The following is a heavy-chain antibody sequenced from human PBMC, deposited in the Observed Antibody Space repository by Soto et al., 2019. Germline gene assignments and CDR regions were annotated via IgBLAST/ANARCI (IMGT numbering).Heavy chain of an antibody. D-gene: IGHD6-13*01. CDR3: AKDISSSWYSDY. CDR1: GFTFDDYA. J-gene: IGHJ4*02. V-gene: IGHV3-9*01. Sequence: LRLSCAASGFTFDDYAMHWVRQAPGKGLEWVSGISWNSGSIGYADSVKGRFTISRDNAKNSLYLQMNSLRAEDTALYYCAKDISSSWYSDYWGQGTLVTVSS. CDR2: ISWNSGSI.